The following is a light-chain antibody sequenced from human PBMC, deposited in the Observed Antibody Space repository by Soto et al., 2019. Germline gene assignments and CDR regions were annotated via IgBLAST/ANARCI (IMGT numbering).Light chain of an antibody. CDR3: QQYDRPPRT. J-gene: IGKJ2*01. CDR1: QSVSSTY. V-gene: IGKV3-20*01. Sequence: EIVLTQSPGTLSLSPGERATLSCRASQSVSSTYLAWYQQKPGQAPRLLIYGASSRATGIPDRFSGSGSGTDFTLTISRLEPEDFAVYYCQQYDRPPRTFGQGTKLEIK. CDR2: GAS.